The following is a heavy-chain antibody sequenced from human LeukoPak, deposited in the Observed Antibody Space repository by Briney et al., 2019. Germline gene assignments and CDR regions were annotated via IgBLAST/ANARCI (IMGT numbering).Heavy chain of an antibody. Sequence: SETLSLTCAVSGGSISSNWRSWVRQPPGEGREWVGEVHNSGTTNYNTSLKSRVTISVDKSKKQCIPKRNTGTAADTAVNYCAGNSGYALLHWGQGTLVTVSA. CDR3: AGNSGYALLH. CDR1: GGSISSNW. CDR2: VHNSGTT. D-gene: IGHD5-12*01. V-gene: IGHV4-4*02. J-gene: IGHJ4*01.